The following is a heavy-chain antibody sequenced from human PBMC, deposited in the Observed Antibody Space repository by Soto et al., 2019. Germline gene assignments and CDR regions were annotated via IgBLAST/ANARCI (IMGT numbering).Heavy chain of an antibody. CDR3: ARYLGPTPWFDP. D-gene: IGHD2-15*01. J-gene: IGHJ5*02. Sequence: PSETLSLTCTVSGTSVTSGDFSWAWIRQAPAEGLEWIGYMYHTGSSYYNPSLKSRITMSVDTSRNQFSLTLTSVTAADTALYYCARYLGPTPWFDPWGQGTLVTVS. V-gene: IGHV4-30-2*01. CDR2: MYHTGSS. CDR1: GTSVTSGDFS.